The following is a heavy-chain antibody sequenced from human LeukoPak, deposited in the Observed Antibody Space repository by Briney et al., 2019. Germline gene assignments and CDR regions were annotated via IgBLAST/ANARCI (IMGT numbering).Heavy chain of an antibody. J-gene: IGHJ4*02. CDR1: GGSISSSSYY. D-gene: IGHD3-10*01. CDR2: IYYSGST. Sequence: PSETLSLTCTVSGGSISSSSYYWGWIRQPPGKGLEWIGSIYYSGSTYYNPSLKSRVTISVDTSKNQFSLKLSSVTAADTAVYYCARVMGVVLWFGGPPNYFAYWGQGTLVTVSS. CDR3: ARVMGVVLWFGGPPNYFAY. V-gene: IGHV4-39*07.